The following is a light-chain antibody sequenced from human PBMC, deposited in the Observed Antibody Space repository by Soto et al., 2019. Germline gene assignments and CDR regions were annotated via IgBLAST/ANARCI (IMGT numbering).Light chain of an antibody. J-gene: IGLJ2*01. CDR3: ASYTDYNHLVI. Sequence: QSALTQPASVSGSPGQSIAISCTGSSSDIGAYNYVSWYQHHPGKAPKLIIYDVTSRPSGVSSRFSGAKSGNAASLIISGLQPEDEADYFCASYTDYNHLVIFGGGTKLTVL. CDR2: DVT. V-gene: IGLV2-14*01. CDR1: SSDIGAYNY.